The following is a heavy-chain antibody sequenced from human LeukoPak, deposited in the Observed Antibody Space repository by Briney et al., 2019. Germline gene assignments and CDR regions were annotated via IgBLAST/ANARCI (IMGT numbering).Heavy chain of an antibody. CDR2: INHSGST. Sequence: SETLSLTCAVYGGSFSGYYWSWIRQPPGKGLEWIGEINHSGSTNYNPSLKSRVTISVDTSKNQFSLKLSSVTAADTAVYYCAREDYYDSSGYVIYWSQGTLVTVSS. CDR3: AREDYYDSSGYVIY. CDR1: GGSFSGYY. V-gene: IGHV4-34*01. J-gene: IGHJ4*02. D-gene: IGHD3-22*01.